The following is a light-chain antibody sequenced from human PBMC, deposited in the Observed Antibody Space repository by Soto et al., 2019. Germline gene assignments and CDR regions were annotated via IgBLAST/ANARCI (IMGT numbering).Light chain of an antibody. J-gene: IGKJ5*01. CDR1: QSVSRR. V-gene: IGKV3-20*01. Sequence: LTQQPATLSSSAGETATLSCMASQSVSRRLARYQQKPGQAPRLLISGASSRATGIPDRFSGSGSATDFTLTISRLEPEDFALYYCQQYGSSPITFGQGTRPEV. CDR3: QQYGSSPIT. CDR2: GAS.